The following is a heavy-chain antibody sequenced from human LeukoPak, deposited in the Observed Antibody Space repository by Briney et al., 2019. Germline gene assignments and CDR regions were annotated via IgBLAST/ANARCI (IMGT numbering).Heavy chain of an antibody. J-gene: IGHJ4*02. V-gene: IGHV3-30*02. CDR3: AKGLVAAEGDYYFDY. CDR1: GFTFSSYG. Sequence: SGGSLRLSCAASGFTFSSYGMHWVRQAPGKGLEWVAFIRYDGSNKYYADSVKGRFTISRDNSKNTLYLQMNSLRAEDTAVHYCAKGLVAAEGDYYFDYWGQGTLVTVSS. CDR2: IRYDGSNK. D-gene: IGHD2-15*01.